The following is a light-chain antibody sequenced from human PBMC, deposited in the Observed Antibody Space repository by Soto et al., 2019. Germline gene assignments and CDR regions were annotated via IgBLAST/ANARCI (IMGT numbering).Light chain of an antibody. V-gene: IGKV3-11*01. CDR2: DAS. CDR3: QLRSRWPPYT. Sequence: EFVLTQSPATLSLSPGEGASLSCWASQSVGTYMAWYQHKPGRPPRLLIYDASKRATGIPARFSGSGSGTNFTFTISSLEPADFALYFCQLRSRWPPYTFAQGTKVEMK. CDR1: QSVGTY. J-gene: IGKJ2*01.